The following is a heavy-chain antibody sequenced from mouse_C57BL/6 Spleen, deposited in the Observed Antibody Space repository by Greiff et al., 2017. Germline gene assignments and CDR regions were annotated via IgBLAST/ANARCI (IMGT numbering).Heavy chain of an antibody. CDR3: ARFGSSYAMDY. J-gene: IGHJ4*01. D-gene: IGHD1-1*01. CDR2: INYDGSST. CDR1: GFTFSDYY. V-gene: IGHV5-16*01. Sequence: DVHLVESEGGLVQPGSSMKLSCTASGFTFSDYYMAWVRQVPEKGLEWVANINYDGSSTYYLDSLKSRFIISRDNAKNILYLQMSSLKSEDTATYYCARFGSSYAMDYWGQRTSVTVSS.